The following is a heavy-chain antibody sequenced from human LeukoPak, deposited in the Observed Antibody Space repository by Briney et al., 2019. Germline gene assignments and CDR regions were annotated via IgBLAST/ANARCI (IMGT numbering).Heavy chain of an antibody. D-gene: IGHD2-15*01. Sequence: GASVKVSCKASGGTFSSYAISWVRQAPGQGLEWMGGIIPIFGTANYAQKFQGRVTITADESTSTAYMELTSLRSDDTAMYYCATDPIGYCSANGCYSVDYWGQGTLVTVSS. CDR3: ATDPIGYCSANGCYSVDY. CDR2: IIPIFGTA. CDR1: GGTFSSYA. V-gene: IGHV1-69*13. J-gene: IGHJ4*02.